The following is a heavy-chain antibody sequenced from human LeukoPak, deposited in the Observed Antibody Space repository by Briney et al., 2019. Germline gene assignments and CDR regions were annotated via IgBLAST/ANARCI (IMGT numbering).Heavy chain of an antibody. D-gene: IGHD2-15*01. J-gene: IGHJ4*02. V-gene: IGHV3-23*01. CDR1: GFTFSIYA. CDR3: AKDPAIVVVVAATEDY. Sequence: PGGSLRLSCAASGFTFSIYAMSWVRQAPGKGLEWVSAISGSGGSTYYADSVKGRFTISRDNSKNTLYLQMNSLRAEDTAVYYCAKDPAIVVVVAATEDYWGQGTLVTVSP. CDR2: ISGSGGST.